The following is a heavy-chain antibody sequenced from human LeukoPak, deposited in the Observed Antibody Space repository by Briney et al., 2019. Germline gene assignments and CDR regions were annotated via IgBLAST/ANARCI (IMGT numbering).Heavy chain of an antibody. CDR3: ASRNH. J-gene: IGHJ5*02. CDR2: VFYSGST. Sequence: SETLSLTCTVSGGSISSGYFYWGWIRQPPGKGLEWIGSVFYSGSTSYNPSFKSRISMSVDTSKNQFSLRLNSVTAADTAVYYCASRNHWGQGTLVTVSS. V-gene: IGHV4-39*01. CDR1: GGSISSGYFY.